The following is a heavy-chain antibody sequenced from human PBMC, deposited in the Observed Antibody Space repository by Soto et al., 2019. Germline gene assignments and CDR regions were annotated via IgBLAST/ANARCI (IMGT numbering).Heavy chain of an antibody. V-gene: IGHV3-23*01. CDR3: AKSITARPFDY. D-gene: IGHD6-6*01. CDR1: GFTFSSYA. CDR2: ISGSGGNT. Sequence: LRLSCTASGFTFSSYAMSWVRQAPGKGLEWVSAISGSGGNTYYADSVKGRFTISRDNSKNTLYLQMNSLRAEDTAVYYCAKSITARPFDYWGQGALVTVSS. J-gene: IGHJ4*02.